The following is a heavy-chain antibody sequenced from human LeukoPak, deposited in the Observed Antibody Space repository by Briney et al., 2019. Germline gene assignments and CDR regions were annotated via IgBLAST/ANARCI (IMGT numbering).Heavy chain of an antibody. Sequence: PSQTLSHTCTVSGGSIRSDDYYWSWIRQPPGKGLEWIGYIFYTGNTHYNPSLQSRVTFSVDTSKNQFSLKLSSVTAADTAVYFCATVVVVAATNYYYYATDVWGQGTTVTVSS. CDR2: IFYTGNT. CDR1: GGSIRSDDYY. CDR3: ATVVVVAATNYYYYATDV. V-gene: IGHV4-30-4*01. D-gene: IGHD2-15*01. J-gene: IGHJ6*02.